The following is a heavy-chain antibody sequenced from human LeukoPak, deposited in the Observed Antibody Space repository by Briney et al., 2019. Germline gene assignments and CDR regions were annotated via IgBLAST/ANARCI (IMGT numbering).Heavy chain of an antibody. D-gene: IGHD5-24*01. J-gene: IGHJ3*02. CDR2: ISYDGSNK. Sequence: PGGSLRLSCAASGFTFSSYWMHWVRQAPGRGLEWVAVISYDGSNKYYADSVKGRFTISGDNSKNTLYLQMNSLRAEDTAVYYCARDQRWLQNHDAFDIWGQGTMVTVSS. V-gene: IGHV3-30*03. CDR1: GFTFSSYW. CDR3: ARDQRWLQNHDAFDI.